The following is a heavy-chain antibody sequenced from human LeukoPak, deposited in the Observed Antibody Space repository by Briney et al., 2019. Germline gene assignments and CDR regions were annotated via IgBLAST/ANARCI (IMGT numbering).Heavy chain of an antibody. CDR1: GFSFNNSE. CDR2: ISSTGYTI. D-gene: IGHD4-11*01. CDR3: AKAIREGTTLNVFDI. Sequence: GGSLRLSCAASGFSFNNSEMYWVRQAPGKGLEWVSYISSTGYTIYYADSVKGRFSISRDNAKNSLFLQMNSLRVEDTAVYYCAKAIREGTTLNVFDIWGQGTMVTVSS. J-gene: IGHJ3*02. V-gene: IGHV3-48*03.